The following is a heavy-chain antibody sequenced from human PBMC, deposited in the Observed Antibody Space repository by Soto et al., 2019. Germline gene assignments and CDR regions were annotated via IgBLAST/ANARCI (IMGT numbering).Heavy chain of an antibody. J-gene: IGHJ5*02. CDR3: VRIRYQLPSSVLWLDP. V-gene: IGHV4-34*01. CDR1: GGFLSESY. CDR2: INHVGGT. Sequence: SETLSLTCAVYGGFLSESYWTWIRQPPGKGLEWIGEINHVGGTNYNPSLKSRVTVSVDTSQNQFSLRLISVTAAGTAMYFCVRIRYQLPSSVLWLDPWGQGTPVTVS. D-gene: IGHD3-16*01.